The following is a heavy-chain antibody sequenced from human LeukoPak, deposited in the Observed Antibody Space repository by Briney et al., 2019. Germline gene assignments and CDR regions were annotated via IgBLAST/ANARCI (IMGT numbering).Heavy chain of an antibody. D-gene: IGHD6-19*01. CDR3: ARGGIAVAGINYYYYDMDV. CDR2: ISYDGSNK. V-gene: IGHV3-30*09. CDR1: GFTFSSYA. Sequence: PGGSLRPSCAASGFTFSSYAMHWVRQAPGKGLEWVAVISYDGSNKYYADSVKGRFAISRDNSKNTLYLQMNSLRAEDTAVYYCARGGIAVAGINYYYYDMDVWGQGTTVTVSS. J-gene: IGHJ6*02.